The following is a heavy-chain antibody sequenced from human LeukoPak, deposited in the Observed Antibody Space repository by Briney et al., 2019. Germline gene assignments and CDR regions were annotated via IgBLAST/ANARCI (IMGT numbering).Heavy chain of an antibody. Sequence: PGESLRLSCAASGFTFSYFWMHWFRQTPGKGLVWVSCINTDGSYSTYADSVKGRFTISRDNSKNTLYLQMNSLRAEDTAVYYCARDSGGYCSSTSCYSAYGMDVWGQGTTVTVSS. CDR3: ARDSGGYCSSTSCYSAYGMDV. D-gene: IGHD2-2*02. J-gene: IGHJ6*02. V-gene: IGHV3-74*01. CDR1: GFTFSYFW. CDR2: INTDGSYS.